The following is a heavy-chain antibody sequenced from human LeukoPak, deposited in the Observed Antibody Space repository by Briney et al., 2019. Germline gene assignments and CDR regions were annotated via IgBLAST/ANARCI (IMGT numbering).Heavy chain of an antibody. CDR2: IRYGGSKE. Sequence: GGSLRLSCEVSGFTFSKYGMHWVRQVPGKGLEWVSTIRYGGSKEYYADSVRGRFTISRDNSGNTLFLQMNSLGAEDTAVYYCVRDTITYDIFTGSPDYWGQGTLVIVSS. CDR3: VRDTITYDIFTGSPDY. V-gene: IGHV3-30*02. CDR1: GFTFSKYG. D-gene: IGHD3-9*01. J-gene: IGHJ4*02.